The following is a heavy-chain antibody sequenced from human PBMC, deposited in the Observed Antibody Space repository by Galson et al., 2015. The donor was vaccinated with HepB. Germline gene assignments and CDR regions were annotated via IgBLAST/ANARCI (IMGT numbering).Heavy chain of an antibody. D-gene: IGHD6-19*01. V-gene: IGHV3-23*01. Sequence: SLRLSCAASGFTFSNYAMSWVRQAPGKGLEWVSAISGSGGSTYYADSVKGRFTISRDNSKNTLYLQMNSLRVEDTAVYYCAKDEGIAVAGIFDYWGQGTLVTVSS. J-gene: IGHJ4*02. CDR3: AKDEGIAVAGIFDY. CDR1: GFTFSNYA. CDR2: ISGSGGST.